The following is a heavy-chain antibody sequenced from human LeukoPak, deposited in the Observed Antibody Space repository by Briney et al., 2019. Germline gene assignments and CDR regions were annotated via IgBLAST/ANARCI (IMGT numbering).Heavy chain of an antibody. D-gene: IGHD3-3*01. CDR1: GGSISSSSYY. V-gene: IGHV4-39*07. CDR3: ARGLRFLEWLSWFDP. CDR2: IYYSGST. J-gene: IGHJ5*02. Sequence: PSETLSLTCTVPGGSISSSSYYWGWIRQPPGKGLEWIGSIYYSGSTYYNPSLKSRVTISENTTKNQFSLKLSSVTAADTAVYYCARGLRFLEWLSWFDPWGQGTLVTVSS.